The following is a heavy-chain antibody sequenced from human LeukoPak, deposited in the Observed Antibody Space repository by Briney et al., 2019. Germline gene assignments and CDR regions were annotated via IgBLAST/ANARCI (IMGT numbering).Heavy chain of an antibody. CDR3: ARDLSSGWFLQDY. J-gene: IGHJ4*02. CDR2: INAGNGNT. CDR1: GYTFTSYA. D-gene: IGHD6-19*01. Sequence: ASVKVSCKASGYTFTSYAMHWVRQAPGQRLEWMGWINAGNGNTKYSQKFQGRVTITRDTSASTAYMELSSLRSEDTAVYYCARDLSSGWFLQDYWGQGTLVTVSS. V-gene: IGHV1-3*01.